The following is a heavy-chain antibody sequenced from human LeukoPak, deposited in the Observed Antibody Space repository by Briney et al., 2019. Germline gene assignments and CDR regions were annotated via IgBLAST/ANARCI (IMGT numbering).Heavy chain of an antibody. V-gene: IGHV3-7*01. D-gene: IGHD3-16*01. CDR3: TRRLDD. J-gene: IGHJ4*02. CDR2: IKHGESEK. Sequence: GGSLRLSCAASGFSFNSHWMDWVSQAPGKGLEWVANIKHGESEKNYLDSVKGRFTISRDNAQNSLYLQMNGLRVEDTAVYYCTRRLDDWGQGTLVTVSS. CDR1: GFSFNSHW.